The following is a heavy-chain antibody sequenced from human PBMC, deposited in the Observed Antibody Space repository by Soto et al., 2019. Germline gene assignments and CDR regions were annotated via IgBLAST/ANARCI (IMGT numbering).Heavy chain of an antibody. CDR2: ISGSGGST. D-gene: IGHD5-18*01. Sequence: PGGSLRLSCAASGFTFSSYAMSWVRQAPGKGLEWVSAISGSGGSTYYADSVKGRFTISRDNSKNTLYLQMNSLRAEDTAVYYCAKGARVDTAMVSYYYYYMDVWGKGTTVTVSS. V-gene: IGHV3-23*01. J-gene: IGHJ6*03. CDR1: GFTFSSYA. CDR3: AKGARVDTAMVSYYYYYMDV.